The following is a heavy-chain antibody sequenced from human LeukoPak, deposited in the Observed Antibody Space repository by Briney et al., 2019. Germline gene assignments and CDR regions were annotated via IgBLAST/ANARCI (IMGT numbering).Heavy chain of an antibody. J-gene: IGHJ6*02. D-gene: IGHD5-24*01. CDR3: AREGPWGDGYNYYYYGMDV. Sequence: GGSLRLSCAASGFTFSSYSMNWVRQAPGKGLEWVSYISSSSSTIYYADSVKGRFTISRDNAKNSLYLQMNSLRAEDTAVYYCAREGPWGDGYNYYYYGMDVWGQGTTVTVSS. V-gene: IGHV3-48*04. CDR2: ISSSSSTI. CDR1: GFTFSSYS.